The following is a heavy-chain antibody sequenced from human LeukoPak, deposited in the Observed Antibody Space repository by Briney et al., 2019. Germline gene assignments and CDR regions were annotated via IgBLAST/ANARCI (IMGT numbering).Heavy chain of an antibody. D-gene: IGHD4-11*01. CDR2: IYYRGTT. J-gene: IGHJ4*02. V-gene: IGHV4-38-2*02. Sequence: SETLSLTCTVSGYSLSSGYFWGWIRPPPGKGLEWLGTIYYRGTTYYNPSLKSRVTISVDTSKNQFSLRLRSVTAADTAVYYCARAEINDYNRYWGQGILVIVSS. CDR1: GYSLSSGYF. CDR3: ARAEINDYNRY.